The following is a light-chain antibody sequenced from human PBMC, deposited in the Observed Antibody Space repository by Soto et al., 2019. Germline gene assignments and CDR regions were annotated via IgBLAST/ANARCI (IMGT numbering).Light chain of an antibody. V-gene: IGKV3-15*01. Sequence: EIMMTQSPATLSVSPGERATLSCRASQSVRNNLAWYQQKPGQAPRLLIYYASTRATGIPARFSGSGSGTEFTLTISSLQSEDFAPYYCQQYNNWPPITFGQGTRLEIK. CDR3: QQYNNWPPIT. CDR2: YAS. J-gene: IGKJ5*01. CDR1: QSVRNN.